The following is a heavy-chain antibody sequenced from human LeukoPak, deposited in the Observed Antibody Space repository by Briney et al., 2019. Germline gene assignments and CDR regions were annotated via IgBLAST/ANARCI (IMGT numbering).Heavy chain of an antibody. CDR2: IYYSGST. CDR1: GGSISSYY. J-gene: IGHJ3*02. D-gene: IGHD3-10*01. CDR3: SFNLGSGSYAFDI. V-gene: IGHV4-59*01. Sequence: SETLSLTCTVSGGSISSYYWSWIRQPPGKGLEWIGYIYYSGSTNYNPSLKSRVTISVDTSKNQFSLKLSSVTAADTAVYYCSFNLGSGSYAFDIWGQGTMVTVSS.